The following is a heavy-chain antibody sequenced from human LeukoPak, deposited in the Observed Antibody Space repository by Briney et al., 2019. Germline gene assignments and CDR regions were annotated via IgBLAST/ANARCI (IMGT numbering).Heavy chain of an antibody. Sequence: PGGSPRLSCAASGFTFSSYAMSWVRQAPGKGLEWVSAISGSGGSTYYADSVKGRFTISRDNSKNTLYLQMNGLRAEDTAVYYCATYRRGYHDSSESYYFDYWGQGTLVTVSS. D-gene: IGHD3-22*01. J-gene: IGHJ4*02. CDR3: ATYRRGYHDSSESYYFDY. V-gene: IGHV3-23*01. CDR1: GFTFSSYA. CDR2: ISGSGGST.